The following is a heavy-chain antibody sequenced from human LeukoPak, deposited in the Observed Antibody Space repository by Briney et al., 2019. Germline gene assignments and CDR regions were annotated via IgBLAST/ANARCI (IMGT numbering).Heavy chain of an antibody. CDR3: ARDRFGAEYDY. CDR2: IKQDGTEK. Sequence: GGSLRLSCADSGCTFTTYWMSWVRQAPGKGLEWVANIKQDGTEKYYVDSVKGRFTISRDNAKKSLYLEMNSLRAEDTAVYYCARDRFGAEYDYWGQGSLVSVSS. V-gene: IGHV3-7*01. D-gene: IGHD3-16*01. J-gene: IGHJ4*02. CDR1: GCTFTTYW.